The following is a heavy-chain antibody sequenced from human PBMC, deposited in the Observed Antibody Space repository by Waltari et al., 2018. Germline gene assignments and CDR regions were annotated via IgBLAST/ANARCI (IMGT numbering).Heavy chain of an antibody. Sequence: EVQLVESGGGLVQPGRSLRLSCAASGFTFDDYAMHWVRQAPGKGLEWVSGISWNSGSIGYADSVKGRFTISRDNAKNSLYLQMNSLRAEDTALYYCAKDMRMGNLATVVEIYYYYGMDVWGQGTTVTVSS. V-gene: IGHV3-9*01. CDR1: GFTFDDYA. CDR3: AKDMRMGNLATVVEIYYYYGMDV. D-gene: IGHD4-17*01. J-gene: IGHJ6*02. CDR2: ISWNSGSI.